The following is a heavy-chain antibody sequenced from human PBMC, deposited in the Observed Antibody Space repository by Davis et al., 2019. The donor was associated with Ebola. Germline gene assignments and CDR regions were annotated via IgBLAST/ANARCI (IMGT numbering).Heavy chain of an antibody. CDR3: ASRSSAQLPDAFDI. V-gene: IGHV4-59*08. CDR2: IYYSGST. CDR1: GGSISSYY. J-gene: IGHJ3*02. D-gene: IGHD6-6*01. Sequence: PSETLSLTCTVSGGSISSYYWSWIRQPPGKGLEWIGYIYYSGSTNYNPSLKSRVTISVDTSKNQFSLKLSSVTAADTAVYYCASRSSAQLPDAFDIWGQGTMVTVSS.